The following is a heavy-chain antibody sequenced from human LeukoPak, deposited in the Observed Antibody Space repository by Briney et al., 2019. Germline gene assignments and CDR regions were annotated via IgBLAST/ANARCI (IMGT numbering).Heavy chain of an antibody. CDR3: ARDPPGTTAFDL. CDR2: INPKSDGT. CDR1: GYTLTELS. J-gene: IGHJ3*01. V-gene: IGHV1-2*02. D-gene: IGHD1-1*01. Sequence: GASVKVSCKVSGYTLTELSMHWVRQAPGKGLEWMGWINPKSDGTKYAQNFQGRVTMTWDTSISTAYMEVSRLTSDDTAMFYCARDPPGTTAFDLWGQGTMVTVSS.